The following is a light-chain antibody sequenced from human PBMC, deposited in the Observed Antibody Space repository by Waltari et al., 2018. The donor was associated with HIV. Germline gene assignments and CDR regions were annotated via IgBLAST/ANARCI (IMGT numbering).Light chain of an antibody. J-gene: IGLJ3*02. Sequence: PASVSGSPGQSNPMPCSGPSSSIGYYTYVPWYQQHPGKAPKLMIYEASNRPSGISNRFSGSKSGNTASLTISALQAEDEADYFCSSVANSVTLSVLFGGGTKLTVL. CDR2: EAS. V-gene: IGLV2-14*01. CDR1: SSSIGYYTY. CDR3: SSVANSVTLSVL.